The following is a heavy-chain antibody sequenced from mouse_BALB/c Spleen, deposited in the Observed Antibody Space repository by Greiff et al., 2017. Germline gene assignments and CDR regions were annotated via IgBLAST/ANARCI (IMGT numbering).Heavy chain of an antibody. J-gene: IGHJ3*01. D-gene: IGHD2-1*01. CDR1: GYTFTSYT. V-gene: IGHV1-4*02. CDR2: INPSSGYT. Sequence: VQLQQSAAELARPGASVKMSCKASGYTFTSYTMHWVKQRPGQGLEWIGYINPSSGYTEYNQKFKDKTTLTADKSSSTAYMQLSSLTSEDSAVYYCARYGNPAYWGQGTLVTVSA. CDR3: ARYGNPAY.